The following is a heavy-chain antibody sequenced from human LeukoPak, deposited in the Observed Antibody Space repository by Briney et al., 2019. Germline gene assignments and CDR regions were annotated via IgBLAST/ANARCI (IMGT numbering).Heavy chain of an antibody. D-gene: IGHD3-22*01. CDR3: AREVYYYDSSGYSHDAFDI. CDR1: GFTVSSNY. J-gene: IGHJ3*02. Sequence: PGGSLRLSCAASGFTVSSNYMSWVRQAPGKGLEWVSVIYSGGSTYYADSVKGRFTISRDNSKNTLYLQMNSLRAEDTAVYYCAREVYYYDSSGYSHDAFDIWGQGTMVTVSS. CDR2: IYSGGST. V-gene: IGHV3-66*01.